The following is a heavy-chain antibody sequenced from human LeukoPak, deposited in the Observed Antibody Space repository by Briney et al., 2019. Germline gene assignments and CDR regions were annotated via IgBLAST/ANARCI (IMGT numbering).Heavy chain of an antibody. CDR3: ARDYGSYSALDY. CDR1: GYSLTELP. D-gene: IGHD1-26*01. J-gene: IGHJ4*02. CDR2: INPNSGGT. V-gene: IGHV1-2*02. Sequence: ASVKVSCKVSGYSLTELPMHWVRQAPGQGREWMGWINPNSGGTNYAQKFQGRVTMTRDTSISTAYMELSRLRSDDTAVYYCARDYGSYSALDYWGQGTLVTVSS.